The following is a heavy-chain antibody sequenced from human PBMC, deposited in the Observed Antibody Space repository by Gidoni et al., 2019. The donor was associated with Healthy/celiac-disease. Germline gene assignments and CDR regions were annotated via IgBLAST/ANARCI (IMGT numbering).Heavy chain of an antibody. CDR1: GFPFSSYG. J-gene: IGHJ4*02. Sequence: QVQLVESGGGVVQPGRSLRLSCAASGFPFSSYGMHCGRQAPGKGLEWVAVISNDGSKKYYADSVKGGFTISRDNSKNTLYLQMNSLRAEDTAVYYCAREYSSSEDYWGQGTLVTVSS. CDR3: AREYSSSEDY. CDR2: ISNDGSKK. V-gene: IGHV3-30*03. D-gene: IGHD6-6*01.